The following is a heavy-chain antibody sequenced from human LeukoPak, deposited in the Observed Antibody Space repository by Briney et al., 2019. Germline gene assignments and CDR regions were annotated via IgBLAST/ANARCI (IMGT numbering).Heavy chain of an antibody. V-gene: IGHV1-69*05. CDR1: GGTFSSYA. CDR3: ARDSGGCSSCNADAFDI. J-gene: IGHJ3*02. Sequence: SVKVSCKASGGTFSSYAISWVRQAPGQGLEWMGGIIPIFGTANYAQKFQGRVTITTDESTSTAYMELSSLRSEDTAVYYCARDSGGCSSCNADAFDIWGQGTMVTVSS. D-gene: IGHD2-2*01. CDR2: IIPIFGTA.